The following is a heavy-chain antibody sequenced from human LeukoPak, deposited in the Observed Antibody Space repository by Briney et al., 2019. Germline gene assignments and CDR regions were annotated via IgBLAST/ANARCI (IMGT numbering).Heavy chain of an antibody. CDR1: GESFSAYF. V-gene: IGHV4-34*01. CDR2: INHRGSS. J-gene: IGHJ4*02. Sequence: SETLSLTCAVYGESFSAYFWNWIRQAPGKPLEYIGEINHRGSSHYNPSLKTRVTLSVDTSKKQFSLKLTPVTAADTAVYFCARGSSFDGYCSAGACDAGYYDSWGQGTPVTVSS. CDR3: ARGSSFDGYCSAGACDAGYYDS. D-gene: IGHD2-15*01.